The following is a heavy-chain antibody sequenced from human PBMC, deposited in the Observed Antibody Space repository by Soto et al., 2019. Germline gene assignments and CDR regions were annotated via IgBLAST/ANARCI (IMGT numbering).Heavy chain of an antibody. CDR1: GGSISSGGYY. Sequence: QVQLQESGPGLVKPSQTLSLTCTVSGGSISSGGYYWSWIRQHPGKGLEWIGYIYYSGSTYYNPSLKSRVTISVDTSKNQFSLKLSSVTAADTAVYYCARDPGQATYGDYGREGSNHYWYFDLWGRGTLVTVSS. J-gene: IGHJ2*01. CDR3: ARDPGQATYGDYGREGSNHYWYFDL. D-gene: IGHD4-17*01. CDR2: IYYSGST. V-gene: IGHV4-31*03.